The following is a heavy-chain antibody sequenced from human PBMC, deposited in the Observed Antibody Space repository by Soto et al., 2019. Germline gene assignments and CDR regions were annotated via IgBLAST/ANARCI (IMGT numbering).Heavy chain of an antibody. CDR2: IYYSGST. Sequence: QVQLQESGPGLVKPSQTLSLTYTVSGGSISSGDYYWSWIRQPPGKGLEWIGYIYYSGSTYYNPSLKSRVTISVDTSKNQFSLKLSSVTAADTAVYYCARGDFRGEYSSGWYYFDYWGQGTLVTVSS. J-gene: IGHJ4*02. CDR3: ARGDFRGEYSSGWYYFDY. V-gene: IGHV4-30-4*01. CDR1: GGSISSGDYY. D-gene: IGHD6-19*01.